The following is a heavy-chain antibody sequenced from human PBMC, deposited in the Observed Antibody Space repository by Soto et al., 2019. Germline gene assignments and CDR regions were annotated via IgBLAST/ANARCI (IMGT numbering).Heavy chain of an antibody. CDR1: GFPFRSYG. D-gene: IGHD3-10*01. V-gene: IGHV3-30*03. CDR2: ISYAGSNK. J-gene: IGHJ4*02. CDR3: VGGQYYFDY. Sequence: QVQLVESGGGVVQPGRSLRLSCAASGFPFRSYGMHWVREAPGKGLEWVAVISYAGSNKYYADSVKGRFTISRDNSASTLYLQMTRLRPEDTALYYCVGGQYYFDYRGQGTLVTVSP.